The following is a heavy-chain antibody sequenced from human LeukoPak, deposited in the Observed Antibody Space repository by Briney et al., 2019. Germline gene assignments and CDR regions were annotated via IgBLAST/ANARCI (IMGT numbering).Heavy chain of an antibody. J-gene: IGHJ4*02. D-gene: IGHD2-21*02. CDR3: ARGSKKHIVVVTAIPPFDY. Sequence: GGSLRLSCAASGVTFSSYAMSWVRQAPGKGLEWVSAISGSGGSTYYADSVKGRFTISRDNSKNTLYQQMNSLRAEDTAVYYCARGSKKHIVVVTAIPPFDYWGQGTLVTVSS. CDR1: GVTFSSYA. CDR2: ISGSGGST. V-gene: IGHV3-23*01.